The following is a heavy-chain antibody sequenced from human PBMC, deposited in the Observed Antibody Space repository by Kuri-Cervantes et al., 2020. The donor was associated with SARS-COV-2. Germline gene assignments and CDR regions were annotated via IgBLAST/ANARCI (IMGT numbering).Heavy chain of an antibody. CDR2: INHSGST. CDR3: ARDPNANHNNWFYP. D-gene: IGHD4/OR15-4a*01. J-gene: IGHJ5*02. CDR1: GGSISSHY. Sequence: SETLSLTCTVSGGSISSHYWSWIRQPPGKGLEWIGEINHSGSTNYNPSLKSRVTISVDTSKNQFSLKLSSVTAADTAVYYCARDPNANHNNWFYPWGQGTLVTVSS. V-gene: IGHV4-34*01.